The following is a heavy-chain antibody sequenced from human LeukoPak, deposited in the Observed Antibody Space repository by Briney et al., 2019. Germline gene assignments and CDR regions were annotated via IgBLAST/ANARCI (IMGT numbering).Heavy chain of an antibody. CDR3: AKDLLYSDVWGSYRPNPLDY. CDR2: ISYDGSNK. D-gene: IGHD3-16*02. Sequence: GGSLRLSCAASGFTFSSYGMHWVRQAPGKGLEWVAVISYDGSNKYYADSVKGRFTISRDNSKNTLYLQMNSLRAEDTAVYYCAKDLLYSDVWGSYRPNPLDYWGQGTLVSVSS. CDR1: GFTFSSYG. V-gene: IGHV3-30*18. J-gene: IGHJ4*02.